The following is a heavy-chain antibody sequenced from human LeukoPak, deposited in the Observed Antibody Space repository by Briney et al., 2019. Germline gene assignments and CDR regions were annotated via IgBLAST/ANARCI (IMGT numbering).Heavy chain of an antibody. J-gene: IGHJ4*02. CDR2: ISSSSTYI. CDR3: ARHQGGSSKIDY. V-gene: IGHV3-21*01. Sequence: KSGGSLRLSCAGSGFTFSSYFMNWVRQAPGKGLEWVSSISSSSTYIYYADSVKGRFTISRDNGKNSLYLEMNNLRAEDTAVYYCARHQGGSSKIDYWGQGTLVTASS. CDR1: GFTFSSYF. D-gene: IGHD1-26*01.